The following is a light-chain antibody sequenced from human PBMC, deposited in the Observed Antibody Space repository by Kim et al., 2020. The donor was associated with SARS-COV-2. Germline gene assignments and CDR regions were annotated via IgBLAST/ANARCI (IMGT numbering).Light chain of an antibody. CDR1: QSISSR. CDR2: KAS. Sequence: ASGGDRVTITCRASQSISSRLAWYQQKPGTAPKVLISKASSLESGVPSRFSGSGSGTEFTLTISSLQPDDFATYYCQQYHGYPLTFGGGTKVDIK. J-gene: IGKJ4*01. V-gene: IGKV1-5*03. CDR3: QQYHGYPLT.